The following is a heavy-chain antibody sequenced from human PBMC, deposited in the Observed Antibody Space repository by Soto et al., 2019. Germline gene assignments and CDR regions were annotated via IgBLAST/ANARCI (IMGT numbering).Heavy chain of an antibody. CDR1: GYTFTGYY. CDR3: AIVPGDQKAFDI. Sequence: ASVKVSCKASGYTFTGYYMHWVRQAPGQGLEWMGIINPNSGSTSYAQKFQGRVTMTRDTSMSTAYMELSRLRSDYTAVYYCAIVPGDQKAFDIWGKGTMVTGSS. J-gene: IGHJ3*02. CDR2: INPNSGST. V-gene: IGHV1-2*02. D-gene: IGHD1-26*01.